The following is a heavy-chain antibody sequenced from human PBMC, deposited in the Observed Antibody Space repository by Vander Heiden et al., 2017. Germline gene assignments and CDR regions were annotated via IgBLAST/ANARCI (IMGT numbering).Heavy chain of an antibody. Sequence: EVQLLESGGGLVQPGGSLRLSCAASGFTFSRYVLSWVRQGPGKGLEWVSGISGSGTNTYYADSVKGRFTISRDNSKSTLYLQMNRLRAEDTGGYYCAKMWTTEIDYWCHGPLVAHAS. CDR1: GFTFSRYV. D-gene: IGHD4-4*01. CDR3: AKMWTTEIDY. CDR2: ISGSGTNT. J-gene: IGHJ4*01. V-gene: IGHV3-23*01.